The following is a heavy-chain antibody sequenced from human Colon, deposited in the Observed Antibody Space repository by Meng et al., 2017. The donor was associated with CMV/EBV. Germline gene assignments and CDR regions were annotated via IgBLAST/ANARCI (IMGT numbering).Heavy chain of an antibody. V-gene: IGHV3-23*01. J-gene: IGHJ4*02. Sequence: GASLKISCVVSGFTFDNYAMSWVRQAPGKGLEWVSAISGSGRTPYYADSVKGRFTISRDNSQSTFYLQMSDLRVEDTAVYYCAKPFLSGYYSFDSWGQGTLVTVSS. CDR3: AKPFLSGYYSFDS. D-gene: IGHD3-22*01. CDR2: ISGSGRTP. CDR1: GFTFDNYA.